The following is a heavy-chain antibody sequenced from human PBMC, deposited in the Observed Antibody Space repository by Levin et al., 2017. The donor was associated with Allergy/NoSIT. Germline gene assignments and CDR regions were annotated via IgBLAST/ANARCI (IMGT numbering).Heavy chain of an antibody. CDR1: GFTFDDYA. Sequence: GGSLRLSCAASGFTFDDYAMHWVRQAPGKGLEWVSGISWNSGIIAYADSVKGRFTISRDNAKNSLYLQMNSLRAEDTALYYCAREGGAVADSFDVWGQGTMVTVSS. CDR2: ISWNSGII. CDR3: AREGGAVADSFDV. V-gene: IGHV3-9*01. D-gene: IGHD6-19*01. J-gene: IGHJ3*01.